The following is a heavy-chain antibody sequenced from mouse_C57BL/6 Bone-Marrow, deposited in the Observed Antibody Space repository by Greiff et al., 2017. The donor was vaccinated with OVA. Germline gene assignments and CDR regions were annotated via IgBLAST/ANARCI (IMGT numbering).Heavy chain of an antibody. CDR3: ARGGQLRLYFDY. V-gene: IGHV1-55*01. Sequence: QVQLQQPGAELVKPGASVKMSCKASGYTFTSYWITWVKQRPGQGLEWIGDIYPGSGSTNYNEKFKSKATLTVDTSSSTAYMQLSSLTSEDSAVYYCARGGQLRLYFDYWGQGTTLTVSS. CDR2: IYPGSGST. D-gene: IGHD3-2*02. CDR1: GYTFTSYW. J-gene: IGHJ2*01.